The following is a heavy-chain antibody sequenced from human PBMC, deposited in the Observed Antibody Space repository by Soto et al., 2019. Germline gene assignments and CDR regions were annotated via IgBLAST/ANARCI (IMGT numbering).Heavy chain of an antibody. D-gene: IGHD5-12*01. CDR2: IYSGGST. Sequence: GGSLRLSCAASGFTVSSNYMSWVRQAPGKGLEWVSVIYSGGSTYYADSVKGRFTISRDNSKNTLYPQMNSLRAEDTAVYYCARAAGHDAFDIWGQGTMVTVSS. J-gene: IGHJ3*02. CDR1: GFTVSSNY. CDR3: ARAAGHDAFDI. V-gene: IGHV3-66*01.